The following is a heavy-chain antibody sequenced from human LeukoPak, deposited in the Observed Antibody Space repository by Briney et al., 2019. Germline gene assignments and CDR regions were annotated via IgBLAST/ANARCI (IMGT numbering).Heavy chain of an antibody. V-gene: IGHV3-30*02. CDR1: EFTFSNFG. Sequence: GGSLRLSCAASEFTFSNFGMHWVRQAPGKGLEWVALIHYDGSKKYYADSVRGRFTISRDNSKNTLYLQMNSLRAEDTAVYYCAKDRGITMVRGVMTPSLDYWGQGTLVTVSS. CDR2: IHYDGSKK. D-gene: IGHD3-10*01. CDR3: AKDRGITMVRGVMTPSLDY. J-gene: IGHJ4*02.